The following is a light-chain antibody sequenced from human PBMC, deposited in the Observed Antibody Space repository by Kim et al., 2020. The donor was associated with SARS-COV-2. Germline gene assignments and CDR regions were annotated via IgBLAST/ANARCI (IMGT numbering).Light chain of an antibody. Sequence: EIVMTQSPATLSVFPGERATLSCRASQSVSSKVGWYQQKPGQSPRLLIYSASTTAFGIPARFSGSGSGTEFTLTISSLQSEDFAVYYCQQYFKWPRTFGQGTKVEIK. J-gene: IGKJ1*01. CDR2: SAS. CDR3: QQYFKWPRT. V-gene: IGKV3-15*01. CDR1: QSVSSK.